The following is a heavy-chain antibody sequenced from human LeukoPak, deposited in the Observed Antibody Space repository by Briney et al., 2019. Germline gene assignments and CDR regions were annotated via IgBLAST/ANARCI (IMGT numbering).Heavy chain of an antibody. D-gene: IGHD3-22*01. J-gene: IGHJ4*02. V-gene: IGHV3-23*01. CDR1: GFTFSSYA. CDR2: ISGSGGST. CDR3: AKGLRFSSGYYSYFDY. Sequence: QSGGSLRLSCAASGFTFSSYAMSWVRQAPGKGLEWVSAISGSGGSTYYADSVKGRFTISRDNSKNTLYLQMNSLRAEDTAVYYCAKGLRFSSGYYSYFDYWGQGTLVTVSS.